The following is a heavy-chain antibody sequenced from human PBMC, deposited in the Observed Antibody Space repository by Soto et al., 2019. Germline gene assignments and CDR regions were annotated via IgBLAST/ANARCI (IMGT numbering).Heavy chain of an antibody. D-gene: IGHD6-13*01. CDR3: ARSGRQQLVRRNWFDL. CDR2: ITHSGST. J-gene: IGHJ5*02. V-gene: IGHV4-34*01. Sequence: TLSLTCAVYGGSFSAYSCSWIRQPPGKGLEWIGEITHSGSTDYNPSLKSRVTISVDTSKNQFSLKLSSVTGADTAVYYCARSGRQQLVRRNWFDLWGPGTLVTGSS. CDR1: GGSFSAYS.